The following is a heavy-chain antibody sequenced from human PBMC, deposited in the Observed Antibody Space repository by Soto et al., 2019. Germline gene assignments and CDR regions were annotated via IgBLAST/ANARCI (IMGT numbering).Heavy chain of an antibody. V-gene: IGHV3-21*01. D-gene: IGHD4-4*01. Sequence: EVQVVESGGGLVQPGGSLRLSCSFTFSMYSMNWVRQAPGKGLEWVASISSGGSYIKYADSGKGRFTISRDNAKNSVSLHMLRLRVDDTAVYFCTIDQGGNYDSWLDPWGKGTLVTVSS. CDR1: FTFSMYS. CDR3: TIDQGGNYDSWLDP. J-gene: IGHJ5*02. CDR2: ISSGGSYI.